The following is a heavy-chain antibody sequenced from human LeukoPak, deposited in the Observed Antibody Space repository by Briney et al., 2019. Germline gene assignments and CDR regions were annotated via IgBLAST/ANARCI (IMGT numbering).Heavy chain of an antibody. CDR3: AKELGAAGTYYYYGMDV. Sequence: GRSLRLSCAASGFTFSSYGMHGVRQAPGKGLEWVAVISYDGSNKYYADSVKGRFTISRDNSKNTLYLQMNNLSAEDTAVYFCAKELGAAGTYYYYGMDVWGQGTPVTVSS. CDR2: ISYDGSNK. D-gene: IGHD6-13*01. J-gene: IGHJ6*02. CDR1: GFTFSSYG. V-gene: IGHV3-30*18.